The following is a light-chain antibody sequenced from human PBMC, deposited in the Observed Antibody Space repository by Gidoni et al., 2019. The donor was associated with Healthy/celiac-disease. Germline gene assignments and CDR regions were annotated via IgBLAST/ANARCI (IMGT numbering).Light chain of an antibody. CDR1: PSISSY. J-gene: IGKJ2*01. CDR3: QQSYSTLYT. CDR2: AAS. V-gene: IGKV1-39*01. Sequence: DIQMTQSPSSLSASVGDRVTITCRASPSISSYLNWYQQKPGKAPKLLIYAASSLQSGVPSRFSGSGSGTDFTLTIRSLQPEDFATYYCQQSYSTLYTFGQGTKLEIK.